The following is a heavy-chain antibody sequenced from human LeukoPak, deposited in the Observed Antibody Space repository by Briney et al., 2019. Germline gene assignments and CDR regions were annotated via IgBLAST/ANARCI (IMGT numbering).Heavy chain of an antibody. D-gene: IGHD2-2*01. Sequence: SETLSLTCTVSGGSISSGDYYWSWIRQPPGKCLEWIGYIYYSGSTYYNPSLKSRVTISVDTSKNQFSLKLSSVTAADTAVYYCARGPPEVVPEVWFDPWGQGTLVTVSS. CDR2: IYYSGST. CDR1: GGSISSGDYY. CDR3: ARGPPEVVPEVWFDP. J-gene: IGHJ5*02. V-gene: IGHV4-30-4*01.